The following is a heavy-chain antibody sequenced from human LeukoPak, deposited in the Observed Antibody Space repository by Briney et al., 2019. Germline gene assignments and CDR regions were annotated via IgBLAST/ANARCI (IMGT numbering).Heavy chain of an antibody. D-gene: IGHD2-21*01. Sequence: PGGSLRLSCAVFGFSVSSKYMTWVRQAPGKGLEWVSVIYSGGITYYADSVKGRFTISRDNSKNSLYLQMNSLRAEDTAVYYCARGGGELSYWGQGTLVTVSS. V-gene: IGHV3-53*01. CDR2: IYSGGIT. CDR1: GFSVSSKY. J-gene: IGHJ4*02. CDR3: ARGGGELSY.